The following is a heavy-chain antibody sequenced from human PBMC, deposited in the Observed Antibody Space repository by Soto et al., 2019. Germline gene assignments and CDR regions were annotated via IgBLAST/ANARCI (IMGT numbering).Heavy chain of an antibody. Sequence: EVQLLESGGDLVQPGGSLRLSFAASGFTFPTYAMTWVRRAPGKGLEWVSTISPSSGGSYYADSVMGRFTISRDNSKNTLYLQMSGLRAEDTAVYYCARGGPRDGYRDLDYWGQGTQVTVSS. J-gene: IGHJ4*02. CDR3: ARGGPRDGYRDLDY. V-gene: IGHV3-23*01. D-gene: IGHD5-18*01. CDR1: GFTFPTYA. CDR2: ISPSSGGS.